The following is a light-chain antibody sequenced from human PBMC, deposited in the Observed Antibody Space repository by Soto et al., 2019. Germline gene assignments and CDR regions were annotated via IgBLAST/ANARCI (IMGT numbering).Light chain of an antibody. CDR1: NIGSKS. CDR2: YDS. V-gene: IGLV3-21*04. Sequence: SYELTQPPSVSVAPGKTARITCGGNNIGSKSVHWYQQKPGQAPVLVIYYDSDRPSGIPERFSGSNSGNTATLTISRVEAGYEADYYCQVWDSSSDPHVVFGGGTKVTFL. CDR3: QVWDSSSDPHVV. J-gene: IGLJ2*01.